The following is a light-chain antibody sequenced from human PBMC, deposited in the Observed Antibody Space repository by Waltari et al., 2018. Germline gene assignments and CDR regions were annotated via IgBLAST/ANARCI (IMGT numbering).Light chain of an antibody. V-gene: IGLV1-47*01. CDR2: RNN. Sequence: QSVLPQPPSASGTPGQRVTISCSGSSSNTGSTYVYCYQQLPGTAPKLLIYRNNQRPSGVPDRFSGSKSGTSASLAISGLRSEDEADYYCAAWDDSLSGLWVFGGGTKLTVL. CDR3: AAWDDSLSGLWV. CDR1: SSNTGSTY. J-gene: IGLJ3*02.